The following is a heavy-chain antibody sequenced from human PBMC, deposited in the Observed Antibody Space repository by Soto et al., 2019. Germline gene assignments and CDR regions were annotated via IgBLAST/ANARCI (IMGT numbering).Heavy chain of an antibody. CDR1: GFTFRNHA. J-gene: IGHJ4*02. D-gene: IGHD2-15*01. CDR2: IEYDGSNA. Sequence: PGGSLRLSCAASGFTFRNHAMHWVRQAPGKGLGCLAVIEYDGSNAFYRDSVKGRFTISRDNSKNTLYLHMNSLKTEDTAVYYCGRVRLCGLSGVRCYSRVIDYWGQGTLVTVSS. CDR3: GRVRLCGLSGVRCYSRVIDY. V-gene: IGHV3-30-3*01.